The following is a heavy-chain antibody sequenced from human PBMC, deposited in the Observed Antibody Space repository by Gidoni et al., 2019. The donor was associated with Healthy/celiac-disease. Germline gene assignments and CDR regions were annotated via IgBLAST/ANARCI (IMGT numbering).Heavy chain of an antibody. D-gene: IGHD1-26*01. Sequence: EVQLVESAGCVVTPGGSLRLSCAASGSPFSTAWMSWARQAPGKGLEWVGRIKSKADGGTTDYAEPVKGRFTISRDDSKNTLYLQMNSLKTEDTAVYYCTTGGQWEPLGAFDIWGQGTMVTVSS. J-gene: IGHJ3*02. V-gene: IGHV3-15*01. CDR2: IKSKADGGTT. CDR3: TTGGQWEPLGAFDI. CDR1: GSPFSTAW.